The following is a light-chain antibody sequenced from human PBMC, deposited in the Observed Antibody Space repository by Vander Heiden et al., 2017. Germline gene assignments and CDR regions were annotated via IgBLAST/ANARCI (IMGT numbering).Light chain of an antibody. J-gene: IGKJ1*01. V-gene: IGKV3-15*01. Sequence: EIVMTQSPATLSVSPGERATLACRASQSVSSNLAWYQQKPGQAPMLLTYGASTRATGIPARFSGSGSGTEFTLTISSLQSEDFAVYYCQQYNNWPRTFGQGTKVEIK. CDR3: QQYNNWPRT. CDR2: GAS. CDR1: QSVSSN.